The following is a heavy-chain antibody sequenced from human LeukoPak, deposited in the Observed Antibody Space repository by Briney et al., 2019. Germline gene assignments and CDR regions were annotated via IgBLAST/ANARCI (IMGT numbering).Heavy chain of an antibody. CDR2: ISSSSSYI. Sequence: GGSLRLSCAASGFTFSSYAMSWVRQAPGKGLEWVSSISSSSSYIYYADSVKGRFTISRDNAKNSLYLQMNSLRAEDTAVYYCARELERITIFGVGEGYMDVWGKGTTVTVSS. CDR3: ARELERITIFGVGEGYMDV. D-gene: IGHD3-3*01. V-gene: IGHV3-21*01. CDR1: GFTFSSYA. J-gene: IGHJ6*03.